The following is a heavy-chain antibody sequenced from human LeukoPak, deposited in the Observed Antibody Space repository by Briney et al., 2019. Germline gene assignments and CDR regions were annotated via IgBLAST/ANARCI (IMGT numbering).Heavy chain of an antibody. CDR2: ISGSASST. CDR1: GFTFSNYA. CDR3: ARGPFASGSYSLYGYGSVFDY. Sequence: GGSLRLSCAASGFTFSNYAMSWVRQAPGKGLEWVSAISGSASSTYHADSVKGRFTISRDNAKNSLYLQMNSLRAEDTAVYYCARGPFASGSYSLYGYGSVFDYWGQGTLVTVSS. J-gene: IGHJ4*02. V-gene: IGHV3-23*01. D-gene: IGHD3-10*01.